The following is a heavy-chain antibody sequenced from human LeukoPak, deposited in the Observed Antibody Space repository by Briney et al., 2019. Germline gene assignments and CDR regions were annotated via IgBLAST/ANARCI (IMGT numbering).Heavy chain of an antibody. J-gene: IGHJ4*02. D-gene: IGHD6-19*01. CDR1: GFPFSFYE. Sequence: GGSLRLSCAVSGFPFSFYEMNWVRQAPGKGLEWVSNIHSSGTTTYHADSVKGRFSISRDNAKNSLYLRMNSLRVEDTAVYYCALLAVASDFDYWGQGALVTVSS. V-gene: IGHV3-48*03. CDR3: ALLAVASDFDY. CDR2: IHSSGTTT.